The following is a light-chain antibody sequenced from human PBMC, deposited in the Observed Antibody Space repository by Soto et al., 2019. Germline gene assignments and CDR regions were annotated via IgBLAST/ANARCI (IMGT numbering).Light chain of an antibody. CDR1: PSVSSSS. V-gene: IGKV3-20*01. Sequence: EIVLTQSPGPLSLSPGEGATLSSRASPSVSSSSSAWYQHKPGQSPRLLLYGASIRATGIPDRFSGSGSGTDFSLSICRLAAEDFAMYYCPQDGSAPLRFGGGTRV. J-gene: IGKJ4*01. CDR3: PQDGSAPLR. CDR2: GAS.